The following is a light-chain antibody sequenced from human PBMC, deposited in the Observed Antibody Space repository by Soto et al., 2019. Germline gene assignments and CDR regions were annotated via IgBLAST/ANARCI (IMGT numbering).Light chain of an antibody. CDR2: AAS. CDR1: QGISSS. J-gene: IGKJ5*01. V-gene: IGKV1-12*01. Sequence: DIQMTQSPSSVSASVGDRVTITCRASQGISSSLAWYQQKPGKAPKLLIYAASTLQSGVPSRFSGSGSGTDFTLTITSLQPEDFATDYCQQLNSYPTFGQGTRLEIK. CDR3: QQLNSYPT.